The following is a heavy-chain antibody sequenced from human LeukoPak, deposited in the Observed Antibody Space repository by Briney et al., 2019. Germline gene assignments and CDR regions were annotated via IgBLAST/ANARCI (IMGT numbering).Heavy chain of an antibody. CDR1: GFTFSSYA. CDR3: ARDHQYYDFWSGYYFH. Sequence: PGRSLRLSCAASGFTFSSYAMHWVRQAPGKGLEWVAVISYDGSNKYYADSVKGRFTISRDNSKNTLYLQMNSLRAKDTAVYYCARDHQYYDFWSGYYFHWGQGTLVTVSS. J-gene: IGHJ4*02. V-gene: IGHV3-30*04. D-gene: IGHD3-3*01. CDR2: ISYDGSNK.